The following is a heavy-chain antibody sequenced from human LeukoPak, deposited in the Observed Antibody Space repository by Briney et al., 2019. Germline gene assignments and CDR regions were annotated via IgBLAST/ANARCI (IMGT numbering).Heavy chain of an antibody. CDR1: GYTFTSFG. J-gene: IGHJ4*02. Sequence: ASVKVSCKASGYTFTSFGISWVRQAPGQGLEWMGWISANNGNTKYGQKLQGRVTMTTDTSTSTAYMELRSLRSDDTAVYYCPRDSNVAYSSGWYPGYWGQGTLVTVSS. D-gene: IGHD6-19*01. CDR3: PRDSNVAYSSGWYPGY. CDR2: ISANNGNT. V-gene: IGHV1-18*01.